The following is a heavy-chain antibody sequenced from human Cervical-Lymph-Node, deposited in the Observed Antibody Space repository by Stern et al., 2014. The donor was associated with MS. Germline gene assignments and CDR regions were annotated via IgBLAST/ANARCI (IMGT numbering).Heavy chain of an antibody. CDR2: ISVYSGNT. J-gene: IGHJ5*02. CDR1: GYTFTTYG. D-gene: IGHD6-6*01. V-gene: IGHV1-18*01. CDR3: ARDRIAARPGWFDP. Sequence: VQLVESGAEVKKPGASVKVSCKASGYTFTTYGIVWVRQAPGQGLEWMGLISVYSGNTKYAQKLQDRITMTTDTSTNTVYMELRSLRSDDTAVYYCARDRIAARPGWFDPWGQGTLVTVSS.